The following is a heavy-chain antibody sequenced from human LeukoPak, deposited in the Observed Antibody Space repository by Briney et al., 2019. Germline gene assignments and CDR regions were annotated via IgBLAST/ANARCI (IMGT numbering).Heavy chain of an antibody. CDR3: ARDLDWVLFDY. V-gene: IGHV3-74*01. D-gene: IGHD3-9*01. J-gene: IGHJ4*02. CDR1: GFTFSNFY. Sequence: PGGSLRLSCAASGFTFSNFYMHWVRQAPGKGLEWVSRIDRDGTTSYADSVKGRFTISRDNAKNTLHLQMNSLRAEDTAVYYCARDLDWVLFDYWGQGTLATVSS. CDR2: IDRDGTT.